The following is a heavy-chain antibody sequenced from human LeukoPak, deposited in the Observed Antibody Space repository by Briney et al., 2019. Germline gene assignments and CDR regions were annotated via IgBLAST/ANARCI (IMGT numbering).Heavy chain of an antibody. D-gene: IGHD1-26*01. J-gene: IGHJ4*02. V-gene: IGHV1-69*05. CDR2: IIPIFGTA. Sequence: SVKVSCKASGGTFSSYAISWVRQAPGQGLEWMGGIIPIFGTANYAQKFQGRVTMTTDTSTSTAYMEVRSLRSDDTAMYYCAREESIGSYQFLNEYWGQGTLVTVSS. CDR3: AREESIGSYQFLNEY. CDR1: GGTFSSYA.